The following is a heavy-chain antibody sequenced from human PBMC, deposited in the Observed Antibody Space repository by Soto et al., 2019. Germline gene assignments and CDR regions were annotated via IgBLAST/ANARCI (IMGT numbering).Heavy chain of an antibody. Sequence: SETLSLTCAVYGGSFSGYYWSWIRQPPGKGLEWIGEINHSGSTNYNPSLKSRVTISVDTSKNQFSLKLSSVTAADTAVYYCARVPYYYDSDRELLPSPYYYYGMDVWGQGTTVTVSS. CDR2: INHSGST. CDR1: GGSFSGYY. CDR3: ARVPYYYDSDRELLPSPYYYYGMDV. D-gene: IGHD3-22*01. V-gene: IGHV4-34*01. J-gene: IGHJ6*02.